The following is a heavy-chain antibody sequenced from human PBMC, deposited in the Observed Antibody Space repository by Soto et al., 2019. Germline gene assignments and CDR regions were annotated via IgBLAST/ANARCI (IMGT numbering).Heavy chain of an antibody. CDR2: IYYSGST. CDR3: ASPPPWVVFYAKYSQQ. Sequence: QVQLQESGPGLVKPSQTLSLTCTVSGGSISSGGYYWSWIRQHPGKGLEWIGYIYYSGSTYYNPSHKSRVTIKEDPSKTRSPRRPPFVPAAATAVYYWASPPPWVVFYAKYSQQGGRATLVPVS. V-gene: IGHV4-31*03. J-gene: IGHJ1*01. D-gene: IGHD2-8*02. CDR1: GGSISSGGYY.